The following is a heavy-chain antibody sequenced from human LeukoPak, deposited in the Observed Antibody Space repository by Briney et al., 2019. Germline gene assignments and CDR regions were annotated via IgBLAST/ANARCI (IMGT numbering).Heavy chain of an antibody. J-gene: IGHJ4*02. CDR2: INHSGST. D-gene: IGHD5-18*01. CDR1: GGSFSGYY. Sequence: SETLSLTCAVYGGSFSGYYWSWIRQPPGKGLEWIGEINHSGSTNYNPSLKSRVTISVDTSKNQLSLKLSSVTAADTAVYYCARGGDTAIDYWGQGTLVTVSS. V-gene: IGHV4-34*01. CDR3: ARGGDTAIDY.